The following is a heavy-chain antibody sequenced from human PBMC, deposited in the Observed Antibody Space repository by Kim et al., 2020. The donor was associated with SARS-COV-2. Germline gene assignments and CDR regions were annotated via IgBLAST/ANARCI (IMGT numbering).Heavy chain of an antibody. CDR3: ARNDLVVDAFDI. CDR1: GGSISSSSYY. V-gene: IGHV4-39*01. Sequence: SETLSLTCTVSGGSISSSSYYWGWIRQPPGKGLEWIGSIYYSGSTYYNPSLKSRVTISVDTSKNQFSLKLSSVTAADTAVYYCARNDLVVDAFDIWGQGTMVTVSS. J-gene: IGHJ3*02. D-gene: IGHD2-15*01. CDR2: IYYSGST.